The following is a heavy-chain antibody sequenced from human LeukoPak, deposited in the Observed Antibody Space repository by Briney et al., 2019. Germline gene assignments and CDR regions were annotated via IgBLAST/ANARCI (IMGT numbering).Heavy chain of an antibody. CDR3: ARDIGSSGLEVEYYFDY. V-gene: IGHV3-23*01. CDR1: GFTFSSYA. D-gene: IGHD5-24*01. CDR2: ISGSGGST. J-gene: IGHJ4*02. Sequence: GGSLRLSCAASGFTFSSYAMSWVRQAPGKGLEWVSAISGSGGSTYYADSVKGRFTISRDNSKNTLYLQMNSLRAEDTAVYYCARDIGSSGLEVEYYFDYWGQGTLVTVSS.